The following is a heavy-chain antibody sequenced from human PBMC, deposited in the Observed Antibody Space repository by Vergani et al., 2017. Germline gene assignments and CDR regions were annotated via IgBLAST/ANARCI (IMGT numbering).Heavy chain of an antibody. Sequence: EVQLLESGGSLKQPGGSVRLSCAASGFTFSTYAMHWVRQAPGKGLAWGSALTGGGGSTYYADSFKGRFIISRDNSRDTLYLQMNSLRPEDTATYYCVKDEGSDENFLDSGGKGTRVTVAS. CDR1: GFTFSTYA. V-gene: IGHV3-23*01. CDR3: VKDEGSDENFLDS. D-gene: IGHD1-26*01. CDR2: LTGGGGST. J-gene: IGHJ4*02.